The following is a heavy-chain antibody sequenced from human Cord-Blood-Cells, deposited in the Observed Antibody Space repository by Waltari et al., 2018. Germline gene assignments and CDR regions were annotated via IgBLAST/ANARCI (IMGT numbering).Heavy chain of an antibody. D-gene: IGHD3-3*01. CDR3: AREFLEGGDAFDI. V-gene: IGHV1-8*03. CDR2: INPNSGNT. CDR1: GYTFTSYD. J-gene: IGHJ3*02. Sequence: QVQLVQSGAEVKKPGASVKVSCKASGYTFTSYDINWVRQATGQGLEWMGWINPNSGNTGYAQKFQGRGTITRNTSISTAYMELSSLRSEDTAVYYCAREFLEGGDAFDIWGQGTMVTVSS.